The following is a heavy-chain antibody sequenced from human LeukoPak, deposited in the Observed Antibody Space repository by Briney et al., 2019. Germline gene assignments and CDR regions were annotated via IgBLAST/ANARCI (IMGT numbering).Heavy chain of an antibody. CDR3: ARDLVAAYYYYYYGMDV. J-gene: IGHJ6*02. CDR1: GFPVNKYE. V-gene: IGHV3-48*03. CDR2: VDAGATST. Sequence: GGSLRLSCAASGFPVNKYEIHWVRQAPGKGLEWISYVDAGATSTNYADSVWGRFTLSRDNAQNSLYLQMNSLRAEDTAVYYCARDLVAAYYYYYYGMDVWGQGTTVTVSS. D-gene: IGHD6-19*01.